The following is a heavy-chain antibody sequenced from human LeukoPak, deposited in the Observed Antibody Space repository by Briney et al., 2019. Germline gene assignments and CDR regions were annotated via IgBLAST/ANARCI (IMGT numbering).Heavy chain of an antibody. J-gene: IGHJ6*02. Sequence: ASVKVSCKASGYTFTSCYMHWVRQAPGQGLEWMGIINPSGGSTSYAQKFQGRVTMTRDTSTSTVYMELSSLRSEDTAVYYCARKGGLLRDTYYYYYYGMDVWGQGTTVTVSS. CDR3: ARKGGLLRDTYYYYYYGMDV. D-gene: IGHD3-22*01. V-gene: IGHV1-46*01. CDR2: INPSGGST. CDR1: GYTFTSCY.